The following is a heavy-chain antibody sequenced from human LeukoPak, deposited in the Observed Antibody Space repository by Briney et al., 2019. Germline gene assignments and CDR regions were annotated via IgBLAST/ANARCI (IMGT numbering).Heavy chain of an antibody. CDR3: ASESYSRGWYL. CDR1: GFSFSTYG. J-gene: IGHJ4*02. CDR2: IKQDGSEK. D-gene: IGHD6-19*01. V-gene: IGHV3-7*01. Sequence: QSGGSLRLSCAASGFSFSTYGMSWVRQAPGKGLQWVASIKQDGSEKYCVDSVKGRFTISRDNGKNSLYLQMNSLRADDTAVYYCASESYSRGWYLWGQGTLVTVSS.